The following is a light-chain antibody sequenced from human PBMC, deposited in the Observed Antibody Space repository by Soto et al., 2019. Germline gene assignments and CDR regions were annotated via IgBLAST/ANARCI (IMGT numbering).Light chain of an antibody. Sequence: IQLTQSPSSLSASVGDRGTITCRASQDISSYLGWYQQKPGKAPKLLIYAASTLQRGVPSRFSCSGSGTDFTLTIHSLQLEDFATYFCQQLNNYPSTFGGRTKVEIK. J-gene: IGKJ4*02. CDR2: AAS. V-gene: IGKV1-9*01. CDR1: QDISSY. CDR3: QQLNNYPST.